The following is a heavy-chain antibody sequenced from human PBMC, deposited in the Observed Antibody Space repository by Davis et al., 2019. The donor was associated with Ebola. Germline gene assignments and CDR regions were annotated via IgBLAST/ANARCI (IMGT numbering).Heavy chain of an antibody. CDR2: ISYDGSNK. CDR3: AKDWNMVEYSSSSDNY. Sequence: PGGSLRLSCAASGFTFSSYGMHWVRQAPGKGLEWVAVISYDGSNKYYADSVKGRFTISRDNSKNTLYLQMNSLRAEDTAVYYCAKDWNMVEYSSSSDNYWGQGTLVTVSS. J-gene: IGHJ4*02. CDR1: GFTFSSYG. D-gene: IGHD6-6*01. V-gene: IGHV3-30*18.